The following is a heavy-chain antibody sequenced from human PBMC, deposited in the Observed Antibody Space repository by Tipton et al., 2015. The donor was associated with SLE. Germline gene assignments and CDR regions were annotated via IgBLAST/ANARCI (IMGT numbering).Heavy chain of an antibody. CDR1: GFTVSGNY. V-gene: IGHV3-53*01. J-gene: IGHJ4*02. CDR2: IYAGGST. D-gene: IGHD3-3*01. CDR3: ARSGSLKDYDFWSANS. Sequence: QLVQSGGGLIQPGGSLRLSCAASGFTVSGNYMSWVRQAPGKGLEWVSIIYAGGSTYYADSVKGRFTISRDNAQNTVYLQMNSLRAEDTAIYYCARSGSLKDYDFWSANSWGQGTLVTVSS.